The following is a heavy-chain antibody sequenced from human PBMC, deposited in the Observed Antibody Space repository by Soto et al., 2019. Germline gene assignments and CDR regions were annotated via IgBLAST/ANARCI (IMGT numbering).Heavy chain of an antibody. CDR1: GGSISSGDYY. D-gene: IGHD3-3*01. CDR2: IYYSGST. J-gene: IGHJ6*02. CDR3: ARDNILGILYGGMDV. V-gene: IGHV4-30-4*01. Sequence: SETLSLTCTVSGGSISSGDYYWSWIHQPPGKGLEWIGYIYYSGSTYYNPSLKSRVTISVDTSKNQFSLKLSSVTAADTAVYYCARDNILGILYGGMDVWGQGTTVTSP.